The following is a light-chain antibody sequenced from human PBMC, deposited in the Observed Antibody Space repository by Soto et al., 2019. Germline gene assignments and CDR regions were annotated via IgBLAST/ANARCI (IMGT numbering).Light chain of an antibody. CDR3: QQYSNWPPFT. Sequence: EIEMTQSPATLSVSPGERVTLSCRASQSVSTKLAWYQQKPGQAPRLLIYGASTRATGIPARFSGFGSGTDFALTISSLQSEDFAVYYCQQYSNWPPFTFGPGTKVDI. J-gene: IGKJ3*01. CDR1: QSVSTK. V-gene: IGKV3-15*01. CDR2: GAS.